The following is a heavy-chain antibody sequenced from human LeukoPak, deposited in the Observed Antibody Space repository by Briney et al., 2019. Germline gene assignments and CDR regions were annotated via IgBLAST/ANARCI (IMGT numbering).Heavy chain of an antibody. Sequence: EASVTVSYKPSGGTFNNYAISWVRQAPGQGLEWMGGVNPIFGTANYAQKFQGRVTITANESTSTAYMELSSLRSEDTAVYYCARDRATYDILTGYYSEWGQGTLVTVSS. J-gene: IGHJ4*02. CDR3: ARDRATYDILTGYYSE. CDR2: VNPIFGTA. D-gene: IGHD3-9*01. V-gene: IGHV1-69*13. CDR1: GGTFNNYA.